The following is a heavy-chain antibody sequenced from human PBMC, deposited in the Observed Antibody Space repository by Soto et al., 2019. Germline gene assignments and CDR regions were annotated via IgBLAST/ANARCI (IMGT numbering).Heavy chain of an antibody. V-gene: IGHV4-59*01. CDR1: GGSISSNY. Sequence: SETLSLTCTVSGGSISSNYWSWIRQPPGKRLEWIGYIYYSGSTSTNYNPSLKSRVTISVDTSRNQFSLKLSSVTAADTAVYYCASGSYLWGFFYWGQGTLVTSPQ. CDR3: ASGSYLWGFFY. CDR2: IYYSGSTST. D-gene: IGHD1-26*01. J-gene: IGHJ4*02.